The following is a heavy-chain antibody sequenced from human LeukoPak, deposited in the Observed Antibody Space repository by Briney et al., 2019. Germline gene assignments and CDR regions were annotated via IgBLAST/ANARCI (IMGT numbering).Heavy chain of an antibody. CDR3: ARVRSVGGNPHAFNI. J-gene: IGHJ3*02. D-gene: IGHD4-23*01. Sequence: PGGSLRLSCAASGVTFSGYSMNWVRQAPGKGLEWVSAITATSLHIYYADSVKGRFTISRDNAKNSLYLQMNSLRVEDTALYYCARVRSVGGNPHAFNIWGQGTTVTVSS. CDR1: GVTFSGYS. CDR2: ITATSLHI. V-gene: IGHV3-21*01.